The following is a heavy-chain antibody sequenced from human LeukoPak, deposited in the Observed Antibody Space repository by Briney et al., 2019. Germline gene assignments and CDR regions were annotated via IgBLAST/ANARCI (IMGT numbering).Heavy chain of an antibody. J-gene: IGHJ4*02. V-gene: IGHV3-23*01. CDR3: AKDRSCTNDICHGNFDY. Sequence: GRCMRLSCAAAGFTFSSYAVSWVRQAPGKGLEWVSSIIGSGGSTYSADSVKGRFNISRDNSKNSLYLQMNSLRAEDTALYYCAKDRSCTNDICHGNFDYWGQGTLVTVST. D-gene: IGHD2-8*01. CDR1: GFTFSSYA. CDR2: IIGSGGST.